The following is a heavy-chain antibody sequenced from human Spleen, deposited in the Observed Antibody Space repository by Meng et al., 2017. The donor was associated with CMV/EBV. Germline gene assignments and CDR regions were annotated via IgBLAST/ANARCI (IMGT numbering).Heavy chain of an antibody. Sequence: GGSLRLSCAASGFTFSSYGMHWVRQAPGKGLEWVAFTRYDGSNKYYADSVKGRFTISRDNSKNTLYLQMNSPRAEDTAVYYCAKTRTLFWSGYYPYYYYGMDVWGQGTTVTVSS. J-gene: IGHJ6*02. D-gene: IGHD3-3*01. CDR3: AKTRTLFWSGYYPYYYYGMDV. V-gene: IGHV3-30*02. CDR2: TRYDGSNK. CDR1: GFTFSSYG.